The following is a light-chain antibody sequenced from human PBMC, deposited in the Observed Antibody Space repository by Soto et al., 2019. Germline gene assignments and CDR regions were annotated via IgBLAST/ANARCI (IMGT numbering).Light chain of an antibody. CDR3: QKYDSAPFS. CDR2: SAS. J-gene: IGKJ3*01. V-gene: IGKV1-27*01. Sequence: DIQMTQSPSSLSASVGDRVTITCRASQDIGSFLTWYQQRPGKVPKLIIYSASSLFSGAPSRFSGSGSGTDFTLTIFNLQPDDVATYCCQKYDSAPFSFGPGTRVEI. CDR1: QDIGSF.